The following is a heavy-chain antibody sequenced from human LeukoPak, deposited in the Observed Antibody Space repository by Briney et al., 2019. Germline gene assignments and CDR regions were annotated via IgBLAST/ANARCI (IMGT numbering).Heavy chain of an antibody. CDR3: ARVVGFYDSSAFDL. Sequence: PSETLSLTCTVPGGSINSTNYYWGWIRQPPGKGLEWIGYVYYTGSTNYNPSLNSRVTMSIDTSKNQFSLRLSSVTAADTAVYYCARVVGFYDSSAFDLWGQGTLVTVSS. V-gene: IGHV4-61*05. CDR1: GGSINSTNYY. J-gene: IGHJ5*02. D-gene: IGHD3-22*01. CDR2: VYYTGST.